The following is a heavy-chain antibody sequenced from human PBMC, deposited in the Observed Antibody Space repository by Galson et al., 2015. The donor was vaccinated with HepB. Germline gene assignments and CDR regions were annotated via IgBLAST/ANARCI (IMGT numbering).Heavy chain of an antibody. Sequence: SLRLSCAASGFTFGSYDMHWVRQATGKGLGWVSAIGTAGDTYYPGSVKGRFTISRENAKNSLYLQMNSLRAGDTAVYYCARVYRYVDIVVVRGGGDAFDIWGQGTMVTVSS. D-gene: IGHD2-2*01. CDR1: GFTFGSYD. V-gene: IGHV3-13*01. CDR3: ARVYRYVDIVVVRGGGDAFDI. CDR2: IGTAGDT. J-gene: IGHJ3*02.